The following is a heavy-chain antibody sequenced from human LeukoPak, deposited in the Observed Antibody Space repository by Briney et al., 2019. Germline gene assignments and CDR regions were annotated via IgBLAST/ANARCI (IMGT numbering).Heavy chain of an antibody. CDR1: GFTFSSYW. J-gene: IGHJ4*02. CDR2: LFHSGST. CDR3: ARSDCSGGSCYRAYFDF. Sequence: PGGSLRLSCAASGFTFSSYWMHWVRQPPGKGLEWIGELFHSGSTNYNPSLESRVTVSVDKSKNQFSLKVSSVTAADTAVYYCARSDCSGGSCYRAYFDFWGLGTLVTVSS. D-gene: IGHD2-15*01. V-gene: IGHV4-4*02.